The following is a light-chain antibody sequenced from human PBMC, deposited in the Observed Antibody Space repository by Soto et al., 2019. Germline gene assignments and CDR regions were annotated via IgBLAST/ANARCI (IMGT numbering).Light chain of an antibody. CDR2: DLS. V-gene: IGLV2-14*01. Sequence: QSVLTQPASVSGSPGQSITISCTGTSSDVGGYNYVSWYQQHPGKAPKLMIYDLSNRPSGVSTRFSGSKSGNTASLTISGLQAEDEADYYCSSYTTSSPYVFGTGTKVTVL. CDR1: SSDVGGYNY. CDR3: SSYTTSSPYV. J-gene: IGLJ1*01.